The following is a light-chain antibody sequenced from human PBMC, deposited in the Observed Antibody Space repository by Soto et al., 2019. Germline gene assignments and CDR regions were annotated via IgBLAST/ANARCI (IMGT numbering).Light chain of an antibody. J-gene: IGLJ3*02. CDR1: SSNIGSYY. CDR2: RNT. V-gene: IGLV1-47*01. CDR3: AAWDDSLSGWV. Sequence: QAVVTQPPSASGTPGQRVTISCSGSSSNIGSYYVYWYQLLPGTAPKLLIYRNTQRPSGVPDRFSGSKSGTSASLAISGLRSEDEADYYCAAWDDSLSGWVFGGGTKVTVL.